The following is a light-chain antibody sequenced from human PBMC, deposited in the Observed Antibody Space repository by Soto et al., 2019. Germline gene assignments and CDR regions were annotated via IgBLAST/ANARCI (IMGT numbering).Light chain of an antibody. Sequence: QPVLTQSSSVSASLGSSVKLTCTLSSGHSSYIIAWHQQQPGKAPRYLMKVEGSGSFNKGSGVPDRFSGYRSGADRYLTISNLQFKDEADYYCETWDSNTWVFGGGTKLTVL. CDR3: ETWDSNTWV. J-gene: IGLJ3*02. V-gene: IGLV4-60*02. CDR1: SGHSSYI. CDR2: VEGSGSF.